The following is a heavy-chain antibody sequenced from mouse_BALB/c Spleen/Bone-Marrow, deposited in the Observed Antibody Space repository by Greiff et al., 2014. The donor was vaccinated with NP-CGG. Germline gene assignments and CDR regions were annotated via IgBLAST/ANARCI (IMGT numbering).Heavy chain of an antibody. Sequence: VHLVESGPGLVAPSQSLSITCTVSGFSSTSYGVHWVRQPPGKGLEWLGVIWAGGSTNYNSALMSRLSISKDNSKSQVFLKMNSLQTDDTAMYYCARDRGPPYWGQGTLVTVSA. CDR3: ARDRGPPY. D-gene: IGHD3-1*01. V-gene: IGHV2-9*02. CDR2: IWAGGST. J-gene: IGHJ3*01. CDR1: GFSSTSYG.